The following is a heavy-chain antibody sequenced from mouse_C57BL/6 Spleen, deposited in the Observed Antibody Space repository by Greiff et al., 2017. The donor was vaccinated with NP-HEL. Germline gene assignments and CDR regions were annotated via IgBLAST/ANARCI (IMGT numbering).Heavy chain of an antibody. CDR1: GYTFTSYW. CDR2: IDPSDSET. Sequence: QVQLQQPGAELVRPGSSVKLSCKASGYTFTSYWMHWVKQRPIQGLEWIGNIDPSDSETHYNQKFKDKATLTVDKSSSTAYMQLSSLTSEDSAVYYCARLYDYDGAWFAYWGQGTLVTVSA. J-gene: IGHJ3*01. CDR3: ARLYDYDGAWFAY. D-gene: IGHD2-4*01. V-gene: IGHV1-52*01.